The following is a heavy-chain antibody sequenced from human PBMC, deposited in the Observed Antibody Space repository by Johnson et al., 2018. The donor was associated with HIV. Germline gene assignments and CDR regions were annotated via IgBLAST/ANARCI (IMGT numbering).Heavy chain of an antibody. D-gene: IGHD2/OR15-2a*01. CDR3: AKNMGEFWVDAIEI. V-gene: IGHV3-30*02. CDR2: IRYDGSKK. CDR1: GFTFSSYG. J-gene: IGHJ3*02. Sequence: QVQLVESGGGLVQPGRSLRLSCAASGFTFSSYGMHWVRQAPGKGLEWVAFIRYDGSKKYYVDSVKGRFNISRDNSKNTLYLQMNSLRAEDTAVYYCAKNMGEFWVDAIEIWGQGTMVTVSS.